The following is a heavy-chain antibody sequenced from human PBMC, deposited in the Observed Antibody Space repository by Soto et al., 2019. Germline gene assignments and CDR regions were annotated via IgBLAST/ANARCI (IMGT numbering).Heavy chain of an antibody. D-gene: IGHD6-19*01. CDR1: GFSLSTSGVG. V-gene: IGHV2-5*02. CDR3: AHRQSSRGWTYYFDY. J-gene: IGHJ4*02. Sequence: QITLKESGPTLVKPTQTLTLTCTFSGFSLSTSGVGVGWIRQPPGKALEWLALIYWDDDKRYSPSLKSRLTNXXDXSXSQVVLTTTNMDPVDTATYYFAHRQSSRGWTYYFDYWGQGTLVTVSS. CDR2: IYWDDDK.